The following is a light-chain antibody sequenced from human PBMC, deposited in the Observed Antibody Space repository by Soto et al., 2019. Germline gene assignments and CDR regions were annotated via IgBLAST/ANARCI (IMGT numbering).Light chain of an antibody. CDR1: QSISSW. CDR2: KAS. Sequence: DIQMTQSPSTLSASVGDRVTITCRASQSISSWLAWYQQKPGKAPKLLIYKASSLESGVPSRFNGSGSGTEFTLTISSLQPDDFATYSCQQYNSLWTFGQGTKVEIK. CDR3: QQYNSLWT. V-gene: IGKV1-5*03. J-gene: IGKJ1*01.